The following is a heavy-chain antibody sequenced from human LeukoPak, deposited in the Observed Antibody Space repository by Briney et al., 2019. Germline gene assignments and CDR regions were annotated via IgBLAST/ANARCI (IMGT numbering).Heavy chain of an antibody. CDR2: IKPDGSEK. CDR3: AGSVITIFGGLEY. D-gene: IGHD3-3*01. Sequence: PGGSLRLSCAASGFTFSSYWMSWVRQAPGKGLEWVANIKPDGSEKYYVDSVEGRFTISRDNAKNSLYLQMNSLRTEDTAVYYCAGSVITIFGGLEYWGQGTLVTVSS. J-gene: IGHJ4*02. V-gene: IGHV3-7*01. CDR1: GFTFSSYW.